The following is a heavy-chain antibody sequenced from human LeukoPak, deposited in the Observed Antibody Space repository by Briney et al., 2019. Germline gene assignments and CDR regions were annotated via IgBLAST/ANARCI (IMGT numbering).Heavy chain of an antibody. Sequence: GGSLKISCKGSGSRFTRYWIGWVRQLPGKGLEWMGIIYPGDSDTRYSPSFQGQVTISADKSISTAYLQWSSLKASDTAMYYCARGYYYDRVHWGQGTLVTVSS. CDR2: IYPGDSDT. V-gene: IGHV5-51*01. J-gene: IGHJ4*02. CDR1: GSRFTRYW. D-gene: IGHD3-22*01. CDR3: ARGYYYDRVH.